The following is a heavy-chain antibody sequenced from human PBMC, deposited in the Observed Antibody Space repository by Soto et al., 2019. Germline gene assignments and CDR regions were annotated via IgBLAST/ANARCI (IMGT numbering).Heavy chain of an antibody. V-gene: IGHV3-30*18. J-gene: IGHJ4*02. CDR2: ISYDGSNK. D-gene: IGHD3-22*01. CDR3: AKGGITMIVFNYFDY. Sequence: QVQLVESGGGVVQPGRSLRLSCAASGFTFSSYGMHWVRQAPGKGLEWVAVISYDGSNKYYADSVKGRFTISRDNSKNTLYLQMNSLRAADTAVYYCAKGGITMIVFNYFDYWGQGTLVTVSS. CDR1: GFTFSSYG.